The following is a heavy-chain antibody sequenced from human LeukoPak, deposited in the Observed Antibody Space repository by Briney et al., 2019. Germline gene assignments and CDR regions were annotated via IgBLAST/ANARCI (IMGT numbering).Heavy chain of an antibody. D-gene: IGHD5-24*01. J-gene: IGHJ4*02. CDR3: ATSRDGYNEPGDY. CDR1: GFTVSSNY. Sequence: GGSLRLSCAASGFTVSSNYMSWVRQAPGKGLEWVSGISWNSGSIGYADSVKGRFTISRDNAKNSLYLQMNSLRAEDTALYYCATSRDGYNEPGDYWGQGTLVTVSS. V-gene: IGHV3-9*01. CDR2: ISWNSGSI.